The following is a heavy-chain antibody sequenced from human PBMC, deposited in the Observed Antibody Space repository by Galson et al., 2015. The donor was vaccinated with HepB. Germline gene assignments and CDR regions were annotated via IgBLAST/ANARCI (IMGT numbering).Heavy chain of an antibody. J-gene: IGHJ3*02. CDR1: GFAFSRYS. Sequence: CAASGFAFSRYSMHWVRQAPGKGLEWVALISHDGGNKYYADSFKGRVTISRDNVNNTVYLQMNSLRAENTAVYYCAKDFILIGFDIWGQGSLVIVSS. CDR2: ISHDGGNK. CDR3: AKDFILIGFDI. V-gene: IGHV3-30-3*01.